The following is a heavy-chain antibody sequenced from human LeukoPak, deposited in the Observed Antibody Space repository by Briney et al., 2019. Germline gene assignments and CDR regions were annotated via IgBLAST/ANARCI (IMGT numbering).Heavy chain of an antibody. J-gene: IGHJ4*02. CDR3: TRDTGCPGGTCYSFYDY. Sequence: GGSLRLSCAASGFTFSNYWMTWVRQAPGKGLEWVANIKQYGTEKYYVDSVKGRFAISRDNAENSLYLQMNSLGAEDTAVYYCTRDTGCPGGTCYSFYDYWGQGTLVTVSS. CDR1: GFTFSNYW. V-gene: IGHV3-7*01. CDR2: IKQYGTEK. D-gene: IGHD2-15*01.